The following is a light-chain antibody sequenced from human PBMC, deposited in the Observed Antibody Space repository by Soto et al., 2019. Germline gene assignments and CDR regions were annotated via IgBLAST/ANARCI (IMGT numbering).Light chain of an antibody. CDR2: EGH. Sequence: QSALAQPASVSGSPGQSITISCTGASGYVGTYSLVSWYQQHPGKAPKVVIYEGHKRPSGVPDRFSGSTSVNTASLTISGLQTDDEADYYGGLYGGATTYVFGTGTKLTVL. CDR3: GLYGGATTYV. J-gene: IGLJ1*01. CDR1: SGYVGTYSL. V-gene: IGLV2-23*01.